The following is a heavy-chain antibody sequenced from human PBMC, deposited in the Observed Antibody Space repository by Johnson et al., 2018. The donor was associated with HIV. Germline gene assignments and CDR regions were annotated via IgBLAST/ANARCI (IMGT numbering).Heavy chain of an antibody. V-gene: IGHV3-9*01. D-gene: IGHD6-13*01. J-gene: IGHJ3*02. CDR2: ISWNSGSI. CDR1: GFTFDDYA. Sequence: LVESGGGLVQPGRSLRLSCAASGFTFDDYAMHWVRQAPGKGLEWVSGISWNSGSIGYADSVKGRFTISRDNAKNSLYLQMNSLRAEDTALYYCAKDCSISSWSPGCPFDIWGQGTMVTVSS. CDR3: AKDCSISSWSPGCPFDI.